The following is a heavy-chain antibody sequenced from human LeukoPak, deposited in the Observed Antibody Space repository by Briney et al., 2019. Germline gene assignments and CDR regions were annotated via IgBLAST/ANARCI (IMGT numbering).Heavy chain of an antibody. V-gene: IGHV1-18*01. D-gene: IGHD5-12*01. CDR1: GYIYTIYS. CDR2: ISGHNGNT. CDR3: VKSTRAPVPTTTYFDY. J-gene: IGHJ4*02. Sequence: GASVKVSQKASGYIYTIYSIAWVRQAPGQGLEWVGWISGHNGNTDYAQNLQGRVTLTTDTATNTAYMELRSLRSDDTAVYYCVKSTRAPVPTTTYFDYWGQGTLVTVSS.